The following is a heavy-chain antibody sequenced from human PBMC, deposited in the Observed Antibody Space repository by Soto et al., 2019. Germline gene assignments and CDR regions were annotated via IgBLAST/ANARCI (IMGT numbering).Heavy chain of an antibody. V-gene: IGHV5-10-1*01. D-gene: IGHD3-22*01. CDR2: IDPSDSYT. CDR3: ARRLKIVDGYYYYGIDV. J-gene: IGHJ6*02. CDR1: GYSFTSYW. Sequence: GESLKISCKGSGYSFTSYWISWVRQMPGKGLEWMGRIDPSDSYTNYSPSFQGHVTISADKSISTAYLQWSSLKASDTAMYYCARRLKIVDGYYYYGIDVRGQGTTVTGSS.